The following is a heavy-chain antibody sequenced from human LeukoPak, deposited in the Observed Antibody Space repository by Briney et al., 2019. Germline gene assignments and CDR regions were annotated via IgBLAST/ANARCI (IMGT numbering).Heavy chain of an antibody. CDR1: GFTVSSNY. Sequence: GGSLRLSCAASGFTVSSNYMSWVRQAPGKGLEWVSVIYSGGSTYYADSVKGRFTISRDNSKNTLYLQMNSLRAEDTAVYYCARVTLLWFGELNPWGQGTLVTVSS. D-gene: IGHD3-10*01. CDR3: ARVTLLWFGELNP. CDR2: IYSGGST. V-gene: IGHV3-53*01. J-gene: IGHJ5*02.